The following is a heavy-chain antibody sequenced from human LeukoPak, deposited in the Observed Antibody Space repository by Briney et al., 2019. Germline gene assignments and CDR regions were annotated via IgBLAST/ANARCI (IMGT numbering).Heavy chain of an antibody. D-gene: IGHD3-10*01. J-gene: IGHJ4*02. V-gene: IGHV4-30-4*01. Sequence: PSETLSLTCTVSGGSISSGDYYWSWIRQPPGKGLEWIGYIYYSGSTYYNPFLKSRVTISVDTSKNQFSLKLSSVTAADTAVYYCARSVMVRGANGFDYWGQGTLVTVSS. CDR1: GGSISSGDYY. CDR3: ARSVMVRGANGFDY. CDR2: IYYSGST.